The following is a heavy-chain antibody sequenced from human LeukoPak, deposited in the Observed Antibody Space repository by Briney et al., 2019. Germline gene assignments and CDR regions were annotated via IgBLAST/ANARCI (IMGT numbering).Heavy chain of an antibody. V-gene: IGHV3-48*03. D-gene: IGHD6-19*01. CDR2: ISRSGSTI. CDR3: AKPHSSGWDNWFGP. Sequence: GGSLRLSCAASGFTFSNYEMHWVRQAAGKGLEWVSYISRSGSTIYYADSVKGRFTISRDNAKNSLYLQMNSLRAGDTAVYYCAKPHSSGWDNWFGPWGLGTLVTVSS. J-gene: IGHJ5*02. CDR1: GFTFSNYE.